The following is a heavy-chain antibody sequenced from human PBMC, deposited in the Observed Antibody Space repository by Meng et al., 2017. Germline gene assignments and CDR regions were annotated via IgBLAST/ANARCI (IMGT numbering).Heavy chain of an antibody. Sequence: QVRLPRWGAGLLKPSETLSLTCGVSGGSFSDYYWSWIRQPPGKGLEWIGEINHSGSTNYNPSLESRATISVDTSQNNLSLKLSSVTAADSAVYYCARGPTTMAHDFDYWGQGTLVTVSS. CDR2: INHSGST. CDR1: GGSFSDYY. V-gene: IGHV4-34*01. CDR3: ARGPTTMAHDFDY. D-gene: IGHD4-11*01. J-gene: IGHJ4*02.